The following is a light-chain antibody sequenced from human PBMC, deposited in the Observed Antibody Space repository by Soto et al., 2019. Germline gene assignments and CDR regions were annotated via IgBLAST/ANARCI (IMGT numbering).Light chain of an antibody. J-gene: IGKJ2*01. Sequence: IVLTQSPGTLSLSPGERATLSCRASQSVSSSYLAWYQQKPGQAPRLLIYGASSRATGVPDRFSGSGSGTDFTLTINRLEPEDFAVYFCQQYGSSPHTFGQGTKLEIK. CDR3: QQYGSSPHT. CDR1: QSVSSSY. CDR2: GAS. V-gene: IGKV3-20*01.